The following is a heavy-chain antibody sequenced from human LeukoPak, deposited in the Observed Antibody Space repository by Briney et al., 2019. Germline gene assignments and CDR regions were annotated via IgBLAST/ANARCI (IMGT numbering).Heavy chain of an antibody. D-gene: IGHD6-13*01. V-gene: IGHV3-23*01. Sequence: PGRSLKLSCAAPGFTFDDYTMHWVRQAPGKGLDWVSGISGSGSSTYYADSVKGRFTISRDNSKNTLYLQMNSLRAEDTAVYYCAKDPVEQQLVRDFDYWGQGTLVTVSS. CDR2: ISGSGSST. CDR3: AKDPVEQQLVRDFDY. CDR1: GFTFDDYT. J-gene: IGHJ4*02.